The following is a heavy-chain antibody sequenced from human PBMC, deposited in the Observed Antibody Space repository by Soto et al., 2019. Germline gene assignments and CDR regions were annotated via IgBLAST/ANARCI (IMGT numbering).Heavy chain of an antibody. J-gene: IGHJ6*02. D-gene: IGHD3-9*01. CDR3: ARDEGRLRYFVWLSQYYYYYGMDC. CDR1: GYTFTSYG. V-gene: IGHV1-18*01. Sequence: ASVKVSCKASGYTFTSYGISWVRQAPGQGLEWMGWISAYNGNTNYAQKLQGRVTMTTDTSTSTAYMELRSLRSDDTAVYYCARDEGRLRYFVWLSQYYYYYGMDCRGQGTTVNVSS. CDR2: ISAYNGNT.